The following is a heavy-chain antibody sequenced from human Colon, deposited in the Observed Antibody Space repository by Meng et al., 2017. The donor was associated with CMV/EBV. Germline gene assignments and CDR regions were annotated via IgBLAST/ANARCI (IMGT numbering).Heavy chain of an antibody. D-gene: IGHD6-19*01. Sequence: SETLSLTCSVSGGPVGSVSSYWVWLRQSPGKGLEWIGTIYYTGSKYYNPSLMSRVSLSVDTSKNQFSLELSSVTAADTALYYCARGTQWNFDYWGQGTLVTVSS. J-gene: IGHJ4*02. CDR3: ARGTQWNFDY. V-gene: IGHV4-39*07. CDR1: GGPVGSVSSY. CDR2: IYYTGSK.